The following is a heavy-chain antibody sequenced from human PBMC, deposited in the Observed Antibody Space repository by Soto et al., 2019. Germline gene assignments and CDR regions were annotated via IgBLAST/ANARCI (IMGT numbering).Heavy chain of an antibody. D-gene: IGHD3-22*01. Sequence: GASVKVSCKASEFTFTTSAVQWVRQARGQRLEWIGWIVVGSGNTNYAQKFQERVTITRDMSTSTAYMELSSLRSEDTAVYYCAADGKVVGLYYYGMDVWGQGTTVTVSS. V-gene: IGHV1-58*01. CDR1: EFTFTTSA. CDR2: IVVGSGNT. J-gene: IGHJ6*02. CDR3: AADGKVVGLYYYGMDV.